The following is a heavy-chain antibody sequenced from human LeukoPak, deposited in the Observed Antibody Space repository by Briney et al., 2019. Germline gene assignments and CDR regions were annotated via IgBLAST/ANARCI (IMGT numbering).Heavy chain of an antibody. CDR2: IKGKTYSGKA. D-gene: IGHD1-26*01. CDR3: TTYRLPPRATTLNY. CDR1: GITFSNGC. Sequence: GGSLSFSCAASGITFSNGCMRWLRQAPGQRLEWGCRIKGKTYSGKADYAPPVKSRFTISTDDSKNTLYLPMNSLKTEDTAVYHCTTYRLPPRATTLNYRGQGTQVSVSS. J-gene: IGHJ4*02. V-gene: IGHV3-15*01.